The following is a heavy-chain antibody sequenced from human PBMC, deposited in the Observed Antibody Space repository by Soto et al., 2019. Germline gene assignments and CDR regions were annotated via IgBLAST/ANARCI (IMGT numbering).Heavy chain of an antibody. D-gene: IGHD6-19*01. Sequence: QLQLQESGPGLVKPSETLSLNCTVSGGSISSSSYYWGWIGQPQGQGLEWIGSIYYSGSTYYNPSLKSRVTISVDTSKKQFSRKLSSVTAADTAVYYCARHVTGYSSGLDYWGQGTLVNVSA. CDR1: GGSISSSSYY. J-gene: IGHJ4*02. CDR2: IYYSGST. CDR3: ARHVTGYSSGLDY. V-gene: IGHV4-39*01.